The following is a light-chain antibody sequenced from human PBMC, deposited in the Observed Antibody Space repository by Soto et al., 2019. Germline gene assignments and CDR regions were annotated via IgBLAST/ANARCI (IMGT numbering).Light chain of an antibody. J-gene: IGKJ1*01. CDR3: QQYSSSRT. V-gene: IGKV3-20*01. Sequence: DIVLTQSPGTPSLSPGERATLSCRASQSVSSNHLAWYQQKPGQAPRILIYGGSSRATGIPVRFSGSGSETDFTLTITRLEPEDFAVYYCQQYSSSRTFGQGTEVDIK. CDR1: QSVSSNH. CDR2: GGS.